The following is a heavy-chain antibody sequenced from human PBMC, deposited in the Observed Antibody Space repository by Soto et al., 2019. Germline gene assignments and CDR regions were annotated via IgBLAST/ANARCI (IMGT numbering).Heavy chain of an antibody. CDR3: ARTTYYYDSSGYHYYYGMDV. D-gene: IGHD3-22*01. J-gene: IGHJ6*02. CDR2: IYPGDSDT. CDR1: GYSFTSYW. V-gene: IGHV5-51*01. Sequence: PGESLRISCKGSGYSFTSYWIGWVRQMPGKGLEWMGIIYPGDSDTRYSPSFQGQVTISADKSISTAYLQWSSLKASDTAMYYCARTTYYYDSSGYHYYYGMDVWGQGTTVTVSS.